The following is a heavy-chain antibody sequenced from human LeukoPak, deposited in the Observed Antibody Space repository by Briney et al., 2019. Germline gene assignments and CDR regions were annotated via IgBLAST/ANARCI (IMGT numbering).Heavy chain of an antibody. CDR1: GYTFTGYY. CDR2: MNPNSGNT. V-gene: IGHV1-8*03. Sequence: ASVKVSCKASGYTFTGYYMHWVRQAPGQGLEWMGWMNPNSGNTGYAQKFQGRVTITRNTSISTAYMELSSLRSEDTAVYYCARGLGYSSSSSWATRDAFDIWGQGTMVTVSS. J-gene: IGHJ3*02. CDR3: ARGLGYSSSSSWATRDAFDI. D-gene: IGHD6-6*01.